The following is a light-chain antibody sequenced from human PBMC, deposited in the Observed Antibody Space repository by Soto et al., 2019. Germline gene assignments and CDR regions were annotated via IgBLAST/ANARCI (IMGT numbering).Light chain of an antibody. CDR1: QSVFSN. CDR3: QQYNNWPLYS. CDR2: GAS. V-gene: IGKV3-15*01. J-gene: IGKJ2*03. Sequence: EIVMTQSPATLSVSPGERVTLSCRASQSVFSNLAWYQQKPGQGPRLLFYGASTRAADIPARFSGSGSGTDFTLTITNLQSEDFAVYYCQQYNNWPLYSFGQGTKLEIK.